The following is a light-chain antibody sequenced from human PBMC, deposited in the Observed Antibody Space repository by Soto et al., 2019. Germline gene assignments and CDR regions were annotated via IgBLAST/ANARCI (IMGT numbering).Light chain of an antibody. CDR3: QQYYNTPLT. J-gene: IGKJ4*01. Sequence: DIVMTQSPDSLAVSLGERVTINCKPSQSVLYSSNNRNYLAWYQQKPGQPPKLLIYWASTRESGVPDRFSGSGSGTDFTLTISSLQAEDVAVYYCQQYYNTPLTFGGGTKVDIK. CDR1: QSVLYSSNNRNY. CDR2: WAS. V-gene: IGKV4-1*01.